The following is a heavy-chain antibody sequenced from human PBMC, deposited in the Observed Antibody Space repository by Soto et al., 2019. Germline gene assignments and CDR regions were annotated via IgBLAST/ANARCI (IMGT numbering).Heavy chain of an antibody. CDR3: ARGPGSSRGLRASIIDD. CDR2: ISYDGSNE. V-gene: IGHV3-30-3*01. D-gene: IGHD2-21*01. CDR1: GFIFSAYT. Sequence: PGGSLRLSCAASGFIFSAYTMHWVRQAPGKGLEWVAVISYDGSNEYYADSVKGRFTISRDNSKNTLYLQMDSLRAEDTTLFYCARGPGSSRGLRASIIDDWGQGTPVTVAS. J-gene: IGHJ4*02.